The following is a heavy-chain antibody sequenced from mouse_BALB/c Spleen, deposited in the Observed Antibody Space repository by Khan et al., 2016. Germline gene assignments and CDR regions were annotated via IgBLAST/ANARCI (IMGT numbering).Heavy chain of an antibody. CDR2: VNPANGYP. CDR1: GFSIKDIY. CDR3: GGLDDGYFWFDY. D-gene: IGHD2-3*01. J-gene: IGHJ3*01. V-gene: IGHV14-3*02. Sequence: LQLLQSGAELVKPGASVKLSCTASGFSIKDIYIHWVKQRPEQGLEWIGRVNPANGYPTYAQKFQDPATLTADTSSNTAYLQLSSLTSEDTAVYDSGGLDDGYFWFDYWGQGTVVTVSA.